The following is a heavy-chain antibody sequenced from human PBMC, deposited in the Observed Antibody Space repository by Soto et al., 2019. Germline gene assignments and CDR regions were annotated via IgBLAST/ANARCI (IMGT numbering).Heavy chain of an antibody. CDR2: INSDGSST. Sequence: GGSLRLSCAASGFTVSSYLMHWVCQAPGKGLVWVSRINSDGSSTSFADSVKGRFTISRDNSKNTLYLQMNSLRAEDTAVYYCASGCTSCYHQADYYYGMDGWGQRTTVTVSS. J-gene: IGHJ6*02. V-gene: IGHV3-74*01. CDR3: ASGCTSCYHQADYYYGMDG. CDR1: GFTVSSYL. D-gene: IGHD2-2*01.